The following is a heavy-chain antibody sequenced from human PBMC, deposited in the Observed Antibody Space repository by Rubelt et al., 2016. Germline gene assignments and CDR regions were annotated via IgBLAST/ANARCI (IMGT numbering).Heavy chain of an antibody. V-gene: IGHV1-24*01. CDR2: FDPEAGET. J-gene: IGHJ4*02. Sequence: QVQLVQSGAEVKKPGASVKVSCKVSGYALTELSMHWVRQAPGKGLEWMGGFDPEAGETIYAPKFQGRGTMTEDTSTDTGYMELSSLGFEETAVDYCATASPYCSGGSCYWGQGTLVTVSS. CDR1: GYALTELS. CDR3: ATASPYCSGGSCY. D-gene: IGHD2-15*01.